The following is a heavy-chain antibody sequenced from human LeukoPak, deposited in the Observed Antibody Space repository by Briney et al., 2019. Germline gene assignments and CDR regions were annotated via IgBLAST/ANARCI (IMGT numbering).Heavy chain of an antibody. V-gene: IGHV3-23*01. J-gene: IGHJ6*02. CDR2: ISGSGGST. Sequence: GGSLRLSCAASGFTFGSYAMSWVRQAPGKGLEWVSAISGSGGSTYYADSVKGRFTISRDNSKSTLYLQMNSLRAEDTAVYYCAKAPMPTWSGMDVWGQGTTVTVSS. CDR1: GFTFGSYA. CDR3: AKAPMPTWSGMDV. D-gene: IGHD2-2*01.